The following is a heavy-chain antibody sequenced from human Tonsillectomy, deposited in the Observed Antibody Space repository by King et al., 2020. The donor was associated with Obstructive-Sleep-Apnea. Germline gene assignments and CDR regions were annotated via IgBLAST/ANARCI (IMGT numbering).Heavy chain of an antibody. CDR3: ARDNYDILTGYRCGMGV. V-gene: IGHV3-13*01. CDR2: IGTAGDT. J-gene: IGHJ6*02. Sequence: EVQLVESGGGLVQPGGSLRLSCAASGFTFSSYDMHWVRQATGKGLEWVSAIGTAGDTYYPGSVKGRFTISRENAKNSLYLQMNSLRAGDTAVYYCARDNYDILTGYRCGMGVWGQGTTVTVSS. D-gene: IGHD3-9*01. CDR1: GFTFSSYD.